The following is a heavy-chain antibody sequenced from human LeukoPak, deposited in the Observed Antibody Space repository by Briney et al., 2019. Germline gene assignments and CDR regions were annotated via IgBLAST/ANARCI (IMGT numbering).Heavy chain of an antibody. Sequence: SETLSLTCTVSGASISSGNYYWSWIRQPPGKGLEWIGYIYYSGSTNYNPSLKSRVTISVDTSKNQFSLKLSSVTAADTAVYYCARRYGAFDIWGQGTMVTVSS. CDR2: IYYSGST. CDR3: ARRYGAFDI. V-gene: IGHV4-61*01. D-gene: IGHD1-14*01. CDR1: GASISSGNYY. J-gene: IGHJ3*02.